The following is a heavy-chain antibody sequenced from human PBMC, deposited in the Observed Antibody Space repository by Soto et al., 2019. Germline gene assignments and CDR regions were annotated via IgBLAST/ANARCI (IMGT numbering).Heavy chain of an antibody. CDR3: ATPHPLTTVTTSFDY. CDR1: GYTLTELS. Sequence: ASVKVSCKVSGYTLTELSMHWVRQAPGKGLEWMGGFDPEDGETIYAQKFQGRVTMTEDTSTDTAYMELSSLRSEDTAVYYCATPHPLTTVTTSFDYWGQGTLVTAPQ. J-gene: IGHJ4*02. V-gene: IGHV1-24*01. D-gene: IGHD4-17*01. CDR2: FDPEDGET.